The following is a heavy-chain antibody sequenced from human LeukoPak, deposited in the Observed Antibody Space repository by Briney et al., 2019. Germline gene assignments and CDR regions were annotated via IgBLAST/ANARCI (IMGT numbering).Heavy chain of an antibody. J-gene: IGHJ4*02. CDR1: RFTFSAHY. Sequence: GGSLRLSCPPSRFTFSAHYMEWVRQAPGEGREWVGRIRNKDNKYIIEYAASVKGRFTISKDDSKNKLYLQMNSLKTEDTAVYYCARVGNYLDYWGQGTLLIVSS. CDR3: ARVGNYLDY. D-gene: IGHD3-10*01. V-gene: IGHV3-72*01. CDR2: IRNKDNKYII.